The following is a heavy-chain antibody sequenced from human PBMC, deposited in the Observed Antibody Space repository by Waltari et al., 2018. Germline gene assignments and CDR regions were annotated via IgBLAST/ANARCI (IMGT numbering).Heavy chain of an antibody. CDR2: IYPGDSDT. CDR3: ARHSGQQLVIRGYWYFDL. V-gene: IGHV5-51*01. D-gene: IGHD6-13*01. Sequence: EVQLVQSGAEVKKPGESLKISCKGSGYSFTSYWIGWVRQMPGKGLEWMGIIYPGDSDTRYSPSFQGQVTISADKSISTAYLQWSSLKASDTAMYYCARHSGQQLVIRGYWYFDLWGRGTLVTVSS. J-gene: IGHJ2*01. CDR1: GYSFTSYW.